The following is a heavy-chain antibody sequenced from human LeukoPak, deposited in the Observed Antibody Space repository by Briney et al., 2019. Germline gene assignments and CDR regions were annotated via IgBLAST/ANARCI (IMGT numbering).Heavy chain of an antibody. CDR2: IKQDGSEK. Sequence: GGSLRLSCAASGFTFTTYWMSWVRQAPGKGLEWVANIKQDGSEKYYMDSVKGRFAISRDNAKNSLYLQMSGLRAEDTAVYYCARVAAAVPDQWGQGTLVTVSS. D-gene: IGHD6-13*01. V-gene: IGHV3-7*04. CDR1: GFTFTTYW. J-gene: IGHJ5*02. CDR3: ARVAAAVPDQ.